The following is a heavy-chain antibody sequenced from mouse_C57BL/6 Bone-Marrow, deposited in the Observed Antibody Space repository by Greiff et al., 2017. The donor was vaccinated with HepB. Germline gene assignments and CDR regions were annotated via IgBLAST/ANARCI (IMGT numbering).Heavy chain of an antibody. D-gene: IGHD1-1*01. J-gene: IGHJ2*01. V-gene: IGHV1-64*01. Sequence: QVQLQQPGAELVKPGASVKLSCKASGYTFTSYWMHWVKQRPGQGLEWIGMIHPNSGSTNYNEKFKSKATLTVDKSASTAYMKLSSLTSEDSAVYYCASTAYYYPPCYWGQGTTLTVSS. CDR3: ASTAYYYPPCY. CDR1: GYTFTSYW. CDR2: IHPNSGST.